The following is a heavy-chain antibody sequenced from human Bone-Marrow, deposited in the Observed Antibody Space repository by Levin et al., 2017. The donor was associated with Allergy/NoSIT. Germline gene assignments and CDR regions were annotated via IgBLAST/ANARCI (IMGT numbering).Heavy chain of an antibody. Sequence: GGSLRLSCAASGFTFSGHTMNWVRQAPGKGLEWLSSISTGNNYIYYADSVKGRFTVSRDNAENSLFLQLNSLRVEDTAVYYCAQGRSVFDIWGQGTVVTVSS. D-gene: IGHD6-19*01. CDR3: AQGRSVFDI. CDR2: ISTGNNYI. CDR1: GFTFSGHT. J-gene: IGHJ3*02. V-gene: IGHV3-21*06.